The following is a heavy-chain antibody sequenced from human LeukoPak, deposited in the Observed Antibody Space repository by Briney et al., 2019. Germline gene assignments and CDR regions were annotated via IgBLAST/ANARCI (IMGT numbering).Heavy chain of an antibody. CDR2: VRYDGSNK. CDR1: GFTFTNYW. J-gene: IGHJ4*02. D-gene: IGHD6-19*01. Sequence: AGGSLRLSCAVSGFTFTNYWMSWARQSPGKGLEWVAFVRYDGSNKYYADSVKGRFTISRDNSKNTLYLQMNSLRAEDTAVYYCAKPAISSRGWYYDYWGQGTLVTVSS. V-gene: IGHV3-30*02. CDR3: AKPAISSRGWYYDY.